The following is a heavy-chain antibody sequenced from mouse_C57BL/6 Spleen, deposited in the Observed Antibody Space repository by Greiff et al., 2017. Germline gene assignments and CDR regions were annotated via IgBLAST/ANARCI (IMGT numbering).Heavy chain of an antibody. Sequence: VQLKESGGGLVQPKGSLKLSCAASGFSFNTYAMNWVRQAPGKGLEWVARIRSKSNNYATYYADSVKDRFTISRDDSESMLYLQMNNLKTEDTAMYYCVRQTGTGEAWFAYWGQGTLVTVSA. CDR3: VRQTGTGEAWFAY. V-gene: IGHV10-1*01. CDR1: GFSFNTYA. J-gene: IGHJ3*01. D-gene: IGHD4-1*01. CDR2: IRSKSNNYAT.